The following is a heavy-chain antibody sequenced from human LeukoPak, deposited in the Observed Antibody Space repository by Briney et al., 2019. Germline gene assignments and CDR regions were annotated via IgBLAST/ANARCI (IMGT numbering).Heavy chain of an antibody. V-gene: IGHV1-69*13. CDR1: GGTFSSYA. J-gene: IGHJ4*02. Sequence: GASVKVSCTASGGTFSSYAISWVRQAPGQGLEWMGGIIPIFGTANYAQKFQGRVTITADESTSTAYMELSSLRSEDTAVYYCARGVNYDYVWGSYRGIYYFDYWGQGTLVTVSS. CDR3: ARGVNYDYVWGSYRGIYYFDY. CDR2: IIPIFGTA. D-gene: IGHD3-16*02.